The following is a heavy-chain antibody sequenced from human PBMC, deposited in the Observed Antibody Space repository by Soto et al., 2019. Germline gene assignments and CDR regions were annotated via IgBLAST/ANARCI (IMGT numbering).Heavy chain of an antibody. J-gene: IGHJ4*02. V-gene: IGHV4-59*01. D-gene: IGHD3-22*01. CDR1: GGSISSYY. CDR3: ARVIVRTSYSDRSGYYFNY. Sequence: PSETLSLTCTVSGGSISSYYWSWIRQPPGKGLEWIGDIYYSGSTNYNPSLKSRVTISVDTSKNQFSLKLSSVTAADTAVYYCARVIVRTSYSDRSGYYFNYWGQGTLVTVSS. CDR2: IYYSGST.